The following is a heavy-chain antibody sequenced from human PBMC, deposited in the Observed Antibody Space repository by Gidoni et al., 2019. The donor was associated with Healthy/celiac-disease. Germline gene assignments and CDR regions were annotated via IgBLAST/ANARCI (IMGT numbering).Heavy chain of an antibody. CDR3: ARDHQRRDVPPYYYGMDV. CDR1: GYTFTSSG. J-gene: IGHJ6*02. Sequence: QVQLVQSGAEVKKPGASVKVSCMASGYTFTSSGISWVRQAPGQGLAWLGWISAYNGNTNYAQKLQGRVTMTTDTSTSTGYTELRSLRADYTAGDYCARDHQRRDVPPYYYGMDVWGQGTTVTVSS. CDR2: ISAYNGNT. D-gene: IGHD6-6*01. V-gene: IGHV1-18*01.